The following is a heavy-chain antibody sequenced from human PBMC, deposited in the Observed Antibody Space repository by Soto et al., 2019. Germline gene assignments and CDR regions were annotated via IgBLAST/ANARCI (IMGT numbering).Heavy chain of an antibody. J-gene: IGHJ4*02. Sequence: GGSLRLSCTASGFTFGDYAMSWFRQAPGKGLEWVGFIRSKAYGGTTEYAASVKGRFTISRDDSKSIAYLQMNTLKTEDTAVYYCTRGLPASSTSCLFDYWGQGTLVTVSS. CDR1: GFTFGDYA. V-gene: IGHV3-49*03. D-gene: IGHD2-2*01. CDR2: IRSKAYGGTT. CDR3: TRGLPASSTSCLFDY.